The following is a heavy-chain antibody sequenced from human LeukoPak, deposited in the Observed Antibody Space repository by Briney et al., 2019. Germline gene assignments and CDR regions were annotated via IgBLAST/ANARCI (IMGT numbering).Heavy chain of an antibody. J-gene: IGHJ4*02. V-gene: IGHV1-69*05. CDR3: ARGSEVGATSFDY. D-gene: IGHD1-26*01. CDR1: GGTFSSYA. CDR2: IIPIFGTA. Sequence: GASVKVSCKASGGTFSSYAISWVRQAPGQGLEWMGGIIPIFGTANYAQKFQGRVTITTDESTSTAYMELSSLRSEDTAVYYCARGSEVGATSFDYWGQGTLVTVSS.